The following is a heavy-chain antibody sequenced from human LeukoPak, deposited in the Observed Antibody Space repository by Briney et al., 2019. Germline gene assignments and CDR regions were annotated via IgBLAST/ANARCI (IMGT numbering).Heavy chain of an antibody. CDR2: ISYDGSNK. CDR3: ACYDSRA. J-gene: IGHJ5*02. D-gene: IGHD3-22*01. V-gene: IGHV3-30-3*01. CDR1: GFTFSSYA. Sequence: GGSLRLSCAASGFTFSSYAMHWVRQAPGKGLEWVAVISYDGSNKYYADSVKGRFTISRDNSKNTLYLQMNSLRAEDTAVYYCACYDSRAWDQGTLVTVSS.